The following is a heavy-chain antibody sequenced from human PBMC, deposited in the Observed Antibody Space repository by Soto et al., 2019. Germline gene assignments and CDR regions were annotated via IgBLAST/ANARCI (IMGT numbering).Heavy chain of an antibody. V-gene: IGHV3-23*01. CDR3: ARKVPGSTTRPDYWYFAL. Sequence: EVQLLESGGGLVQPGGSLRLSCAASGFTFISYAMNWVRQAPGKGLQWVSAISGGGDATFYADSVKGRFTISRDNSRNTMTLQMNSLGADDTAVYYCARKVPGSTTRPDYWYFALWGRGTLVTVSS. J-gene: IGHJ2*01. CDR2: ISGGGDAT. CDR1: GFTFISYA. D-gene: IGHD2-2*01.